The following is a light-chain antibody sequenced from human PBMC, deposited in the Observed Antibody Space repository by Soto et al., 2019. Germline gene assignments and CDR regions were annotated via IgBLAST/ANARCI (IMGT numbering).Light chain of an antibody. CDR1: QSVSSN. CDR2: DAS. J-gene: IGKJ4*01. Sequence: EIVMTQSPATLSVSPGERATLSCRASQSVSSNLAWYQQKPGQAPRLLIYDASSRATGIPDRFSGSGSGTDFTLTISSLEPEDFAFYYCQQYGSSPLTFGGGTKVEIK. V-gene: IGKV3D-15*01. CDR3: QQYGSSPLT.